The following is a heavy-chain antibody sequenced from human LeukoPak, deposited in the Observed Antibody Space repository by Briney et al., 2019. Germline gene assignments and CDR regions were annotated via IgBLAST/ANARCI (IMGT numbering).Heavy chain of an antibody. CDR1: GGSFSSYY. J-gene: IGHJ6*03. Sequence: KPSETLSLTCAVYGGSFSSYYWSWIRQPPGKGLEWIGYIYYSGSTNYNPSLKSRVTISVDTSKNQFSLKLSSVTAADTAVYYCARDWGVSARPGYMDVWGKGTTVTVSS. CDR3: ARDWGVSARPGYMDV. D-gene: IGHD6-6*01. V-gene: IGHV4-59*01. CDR2: IYYSGST.